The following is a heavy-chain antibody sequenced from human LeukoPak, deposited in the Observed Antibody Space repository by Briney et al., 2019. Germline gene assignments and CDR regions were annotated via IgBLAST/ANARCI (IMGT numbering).Heavy chain of an antibody. Sequence: QTGGSLRLSCAASGFTFSSYAMHWVRQAPGKGLEWVAVISYDGSNKYYADSVKGRFTISRDNSKNTLYLQMNSLRAEDTAVYYCAGSNYYDSSGYFDYWGQGTLVTVSS. V-gene: IGHV3-30-3*01. D-gene: IGHD3-22*01. J-gene: IGHJ4*02. CDR3: AGSNYYDSSGYFDY. CDR1: GFTFSSYA. CDR2: ISYDGSNK.